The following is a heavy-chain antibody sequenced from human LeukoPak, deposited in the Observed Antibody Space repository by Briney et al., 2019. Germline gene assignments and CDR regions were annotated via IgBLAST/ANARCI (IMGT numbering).Heavy chain of an antibody. CDR3: AKDLVSSSWYFDY. D-gene: IGHD6-13*01. Sequence: PGGSLRLSCAASGFTFSSYAMSWVRQAPGKGLEWVSAISGSGGSTYYADSVEGRFTISRDNSKNTLYLQMNSLRAEDTAVYYCAKDLVSSSWYFDYWGQGTLVTVSS. CDR2: ISGSGGST. J-gene: IGHJ4*02. CDR1: GFTFSSYA. V-gene: IGHV3-23*01.